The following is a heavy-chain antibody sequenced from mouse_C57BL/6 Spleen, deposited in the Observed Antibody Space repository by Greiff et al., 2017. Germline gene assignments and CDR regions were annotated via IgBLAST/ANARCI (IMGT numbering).Heavy chain of an antibody. CDR3: ARWGITTVVGGYFDY. CDR1: GYTFTSYW. J-gene: IGHJ2*01. D-gene: IGHD1-1*01. Sequence: QVQLQQPGAELVKPGASVKMSCKASGYTFTSYWLTWVKQRPGQGLEWIGDIYPGSGSTNYNEKFKSKATLTVDTSSSTAYRQLSSLTSEDSAVYYCARWGITTVVGGYFDYWGQGTTLTVSS. V-gene: IGHV1-55*01. CDR2: IYPGSGST.